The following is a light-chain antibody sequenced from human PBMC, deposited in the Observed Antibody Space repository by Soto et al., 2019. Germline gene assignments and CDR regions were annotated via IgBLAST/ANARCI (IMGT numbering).Light chain of an antibody. CDR1: QSVSSN. CDR2: GAS. J-gene: IGKJ3*01. CDR3: QQANS. V-gene: IGKV3-15*01. Sequence: EIVMTQSPATLSVSPGERATLSCRASQSVSSNLAWYQQKPGQAPRLLIYGASTRATGIPARFSGSGSGTDFTLTISSLQPEDFATYYCQQANSFGPGTKVDIK.